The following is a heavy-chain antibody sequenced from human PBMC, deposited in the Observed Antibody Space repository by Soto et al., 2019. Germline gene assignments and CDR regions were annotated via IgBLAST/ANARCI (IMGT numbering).Heavy chain of an antibody. V-gene: IGHV3-53*01. CDR1: GFTVSSNY. Sequence: GGSLRLSCAASGFTVSSNYMSWVRQAPGKGLEWVSVIYSGGSTYYADSVKGRFTISRDNSKNTLYLQMNSLRAEDTAVYYCAADTGDIEVVPATTWGQGTLVTVSS. CDR2: IYSGGST. J-gene: IGHJ4*02. CDR3: AADTGDIEVVPATT. D-gene: IGHD2-15*01.